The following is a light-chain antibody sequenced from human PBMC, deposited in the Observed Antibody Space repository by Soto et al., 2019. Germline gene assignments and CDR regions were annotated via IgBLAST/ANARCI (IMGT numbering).Light chain of an antibody. V-gene: IGKV1-8*01. CDR1: QGISSY. J-gene: IGKJ2*01. CDR2: AAS. Sequence: AIRMTQSPSSLSASTGDRVTITCRASQGISSYLAWYQQKPGKAPKLLIYAASTLQSGVPSRFSGSGSGTDFTLPISCLQSEDFATYYCQQYYSYRTFGQGTKLEIK. CDR3: QQYYSYRT.